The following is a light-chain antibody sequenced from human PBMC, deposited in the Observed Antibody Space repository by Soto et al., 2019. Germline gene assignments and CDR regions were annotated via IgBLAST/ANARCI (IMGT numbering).Light chain of an antibody. CDR2: GVT. CDR3: CSYTSDLTPYV. CDR1: SSDIGGHDD. Sequence: QSALTQPASVSGSPGQSITISCTGTSSDIGGHDDVSWYQQHPGKVPKLLIYGVTDRPSGVSNRFSGSKSGNVASLTISGLQAEDEADYYCCSYTSDLTPYVFGTAPKVTVL. J-gene: IGLJ1*01. V-gene: IGLV2-14*03.